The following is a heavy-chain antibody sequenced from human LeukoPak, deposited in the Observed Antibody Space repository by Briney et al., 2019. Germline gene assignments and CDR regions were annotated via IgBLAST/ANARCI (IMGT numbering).Heavy chain of an antibody. Sequence: SQTLSLTCTVSGGSISSGSCYWRWIRQPAGKGLEWIGRIYTSGSTNYNPSLKSRVTISVDTSKNRFSLKLNSVTAADTAVYYCARDSSSPRVKYFQHWGQGTLVTVSS. CDR1: GGSISSGSCY. J-gene: IGHJ1*01. CDR2: IYTSGST. V-gene: IGHV4-61*02. D-gene: IGHD6-6*01. CDR3: ARDSSSPRVKYFQH.